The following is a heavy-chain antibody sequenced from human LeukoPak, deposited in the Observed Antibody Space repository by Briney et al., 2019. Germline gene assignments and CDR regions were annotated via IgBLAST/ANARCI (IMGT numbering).Heavy chain of an antibody. Sequence: GGSLRLSCAASRFTFNTYWMHWVRQAPGKGLVWVSRINSDGSSTTYADSVKGRFTMSRDNAKNTLYLQMNSLRADDTAVYFCARERHPSVPDAIADDYFQHWGQGTLVTVSS. CDR1: RFTFNTYW. CDR3: ARERHPSVPDAIADDYFQH. D-gene: IGHD2-2*01. V-gene: IGHV3-74*01. J-gene: IGHJ1*01. CDR2: INSDGSST.